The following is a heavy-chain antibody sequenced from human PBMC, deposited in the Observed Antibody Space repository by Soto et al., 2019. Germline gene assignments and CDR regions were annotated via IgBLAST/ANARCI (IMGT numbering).Heavy chain of an antibody. Sequence: PGGSLRLSCAASGFTVSSNYMSWVRQAPGKGLEWVSVIYSGGSTYYADSVKGRFTISRDNSKNTLYLQMNSLRAEDTAVYYCARDSYGDYFQHWGQGTLVTVSS. J-gene: IGHJ1*01. CDR2: IYSGGST. CDR1: GFTVSSNY. V-gene: IGHV3-66*01. D-gene: IGHD4-17*01. CDR3: ARDSYGDYFQH.